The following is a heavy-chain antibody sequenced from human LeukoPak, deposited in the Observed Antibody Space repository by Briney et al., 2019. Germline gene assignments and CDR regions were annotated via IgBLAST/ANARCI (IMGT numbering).Heavy chain of an antibody. CDR2: TYPGDSDT. CDR3: ARHLNYDSYYGMDV. J-gene: IGHJ6*02. Sequence: GESQKISCKGSGNSFTNYWIGWVRQMPGKGLEWMGITYPGDSDTRYSPSFQGQVTISADKSISTAYLQWSSLKASDTAMYYCARHLNYDSYYGMDVWGQGTTVTVSS. CDR1: GNSFTNYW. V-gene: IGHV5-51*01.